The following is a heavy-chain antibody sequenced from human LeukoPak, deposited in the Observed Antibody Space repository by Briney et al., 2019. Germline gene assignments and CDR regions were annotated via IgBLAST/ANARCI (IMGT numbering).Heavy chain of an antibody. CDR2: IQTSTSRSA. CDR1: GASISSGLYY. CDR3: ASMRYSRGLQPPSD. J-gene: IGHJ4*02. V-gene: IGHV4-61*02. Sequence: PSETLSLTCTVSGASISSGLYYWNWIRQSAGKGLEWIGRIQTSTSRSANYNPSLLSRVTISLDTSKNQFSLRMNSVTAADTAVYYCASMRYSRGLQPPSDWGQGTLVTVSS. D-gene: IGHD5-18*01.